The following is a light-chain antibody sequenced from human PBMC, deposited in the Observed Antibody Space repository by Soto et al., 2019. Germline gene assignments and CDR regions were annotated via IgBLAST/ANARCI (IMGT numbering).Light chain of an antibody. CDR2: DVS. CDR1: SXDVGVYNY. CDR3: CSYAGSYTFV. V-gene: IGLV2-11*01. Sequence: QSALTQPRSVSGSPGQSVTISCTGTSXDVGVYNYVSWYQQYPGKAPKIMIYDVSKRPSGVPDRFSGSKSDNTASLTISGLQAEDEADYYCCSYAGSYTFVFGIGTRSPS. J-gene: IGLJ1*01.